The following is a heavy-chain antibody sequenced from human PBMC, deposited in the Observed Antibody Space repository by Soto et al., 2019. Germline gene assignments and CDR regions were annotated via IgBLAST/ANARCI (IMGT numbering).Heavy chain of an antibody. J-gene: IGHJ3*02. Sequence: PGGSLRLSCAASGFTFDDYARHWVRQAPGKGLEWVSGISWNSGSIGYADSVKGRSTISRDNAKNSLYLQMNSLRAEDTALYYCAKGTDYDILTGPPLDIWGQGTMVTVSS. V-gene: IGHV3-9*01. CDR2: ISWNSGSI. D-gene: IGHD3-9*01. CDR3: AKGTDYDILTGPPLDI. CDR1: GFTFDDYA.